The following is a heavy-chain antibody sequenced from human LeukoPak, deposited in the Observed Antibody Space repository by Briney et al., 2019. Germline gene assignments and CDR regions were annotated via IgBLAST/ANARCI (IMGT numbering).Heavy chain of an antibody. J-gene: IGHJ4*02. CDR2: ISYDGSNK. V-gene: IGHV3-30*18. CDR3: AKDKGFDGDYADY. Sequence: GSLRLSCAASGFTFSSYGMHWVRQAPGKGLEWVAVISYDGSNKYYADSVKGRFTISRDNSKNTLYLQMNSLRAEDTAVYYCAKDKGFDGDYADYWGQGTLVTVSS. D-gene: IGHD4-17*01. CDR1: GFTFSSYG.